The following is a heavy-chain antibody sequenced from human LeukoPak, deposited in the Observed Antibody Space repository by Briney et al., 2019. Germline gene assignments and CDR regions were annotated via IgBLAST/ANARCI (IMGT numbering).Heavy chain of an antibody. Sequence: EASVKVSCKASGYTFIEYYLHWVRQAPGQGLEYMGRINPISGGTVYAQKFQGRVTMTRDTSITTAYMELTRLTSDDTAVYYCARYCSSTSCYSDYWGQGTLVTVSS. CDR2: INPISGGT. D-gene: IGHD2-2*01. V-gene: IGHV1-2*06. CDR1: GYTFIEYY. J-gene: IGHJ4*02. CDR3: ARYCSSTSCYSDY.